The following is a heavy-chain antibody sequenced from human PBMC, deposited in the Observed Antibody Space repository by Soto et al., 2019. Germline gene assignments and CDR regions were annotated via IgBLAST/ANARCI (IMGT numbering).Heavy chain of an antibody. Sequence: GGSLRLSCAASGFTFSSYAMXRVRQAPGKGLEWVSAISGSGGSTYYADSVKGRFTISRDNSKNTLYLQMNSLRAEDTAVYYCAKLERATASYYFDYWGQGTLVTVSS. CDR1: GFTFSSYA. CDR2: ISGSGGST. J-gene: IGHJ4*02. V-gene: IGHV3-23*01. CDR3: AKLERATASYYFDY. D-gene: IGHD1-1*01.